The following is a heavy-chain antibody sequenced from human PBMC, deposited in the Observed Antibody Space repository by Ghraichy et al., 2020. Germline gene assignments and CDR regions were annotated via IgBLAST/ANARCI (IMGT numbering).Heavy chain of an antibody. Sequence: GGSLRLSCAASGFTFSSYGMSWVRQAPGKGLEWVSNIKHDGSEKYYVDSVKGRFTISRDNAKNSLYLQMNSLRAEDTAVYYCACWSGYRLDYWGQGTLVTVSS. CDR3: ACWSGYRLDY. J-gene: IGHJ4*02. D-gene: IGHD3-3*01. CDR1: GFTFSSYG. CDR2: IKHDGSEK. V-gene: IGHV3-7*03.